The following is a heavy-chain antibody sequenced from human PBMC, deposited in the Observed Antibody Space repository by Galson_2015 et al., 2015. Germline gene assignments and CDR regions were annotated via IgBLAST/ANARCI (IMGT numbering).Heavy chain of an antibody. CDR2: IIPILGIA. CDR3: ARAVVDYDILTGYYRLSPFDY. J-gene: IGHJ4*02. CDR1: GGTFSSYT. D-gene: IGHD3-9*01. Sequence: SVKVSCKASGGTFSSYTISWVRQAPGQGLEWMGRIIPILGIANYAQKFQGRVTITADKSTSTAYMELSSLRSEDTAVYYCARAVVDYDILTGYYRLSPFDYWGQGTLVTVSS. V-gene: IGHV1-69*02.